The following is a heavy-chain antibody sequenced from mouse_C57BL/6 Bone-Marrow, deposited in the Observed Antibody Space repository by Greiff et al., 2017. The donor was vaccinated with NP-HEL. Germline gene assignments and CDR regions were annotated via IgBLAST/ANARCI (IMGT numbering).Heavy chain of an antibody. D-gene: IGHD1-1*01. V-gene: IGHV1-81*01. CDR3: ARSGVLRSRFAY. J-gene: IGHJ3*01. CDR1: GYTFTSYG. Sequence: QVQLQQSGAELARPGASVKLSCKASGYTFTSYGISWVKQRTGQGLEWIGEIYPRSGNTYYNEKFKGKATLTADKSSSTAYMELRSLTSEDSAVYFCARSGVLRSRFAYGGQGTLVTVSA. CDR2: IYPRSGNT.